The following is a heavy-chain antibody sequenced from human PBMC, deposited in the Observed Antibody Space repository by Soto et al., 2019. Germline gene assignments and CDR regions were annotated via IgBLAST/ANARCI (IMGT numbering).Heavy chain of an antibody. J-gene: IGHJ5*02. D-gene: IGHD3-16*01. CDR1: GASITRGAYY. V-gene: IGHV4-31*03. CDR3: ARARQYYDCELDP. CDR2: IPNTGRT. Sequence: QVQLQESGPGLVKPSQTLSLTCTVSGASITRGAYYWTWIRQHPGKGLEWIGYIPNTGRTYYNPSLKSRLSISLDTSENQFSLKLTSVTAADTAIYYGARARQYYDCELDPWGQGTLVTVSS.